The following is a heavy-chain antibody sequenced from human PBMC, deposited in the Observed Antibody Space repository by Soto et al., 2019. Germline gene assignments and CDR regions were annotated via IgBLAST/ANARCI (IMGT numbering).Heavy chain of an antibody. V-gene: IGHV1-69*12. D-gene: IGHD5-12*01. CDR1: GGTFSNYP. CDR2: IIPIFGTV. J-gene: IGHJ2*01. Sequence: QVQLVQSGAEVKKPGSSVKVSCKASGGTFSNYPISWVRQAPGQGLEWMGGIIPIFGTVNYAQKFKGRVTITADESTSTACMELSSLRSEDTAVYYCARGNHRWLQLWYFDLWGRGTLVTVSS. CDR3: ARGNHRWLQLWYFDL.